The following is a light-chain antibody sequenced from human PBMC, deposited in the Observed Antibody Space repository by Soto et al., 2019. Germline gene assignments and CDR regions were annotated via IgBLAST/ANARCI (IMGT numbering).Light chain of an antibody. J-gene: IGKJ5*01. CDR3: QQSYSSPIT. CDR1: QSISTY. V-gene: IGKV1-39*01. CDR2: GAS. Sequence: DIQMTQSPSSLSASVGDRVTITCRASQSISTYLNWYQQKPGKAPKLLIYGASSLQSGVPSRFSGSVSGTAFTLTISSLQPEDFATYYFQQSYSSPITFGQGTRLEIK.